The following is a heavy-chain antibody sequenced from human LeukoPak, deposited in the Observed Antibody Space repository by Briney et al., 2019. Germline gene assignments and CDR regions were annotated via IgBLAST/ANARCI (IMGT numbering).Heavy chain of an antibody. J-gene: IGHJ3*02. D-gene: IGHD3-22*01. Sequence: PSETLSLTCAVSGGSISSGGYSWSWIRQPPGKGLEWIGYIYHSGSTYYNPSLKSRVTISVDRSKNQFSLKLSSVTAADTAVYYCARGYNYYDSSGYYYHDAFDIWGQGTMVTVSS. CDR1: GGSISSGGYS. V-gene: IGHV4-30-2*01. CDR2: IYHSGST. CDR3: ARGYNYYDSSGYYYHDAFDI.